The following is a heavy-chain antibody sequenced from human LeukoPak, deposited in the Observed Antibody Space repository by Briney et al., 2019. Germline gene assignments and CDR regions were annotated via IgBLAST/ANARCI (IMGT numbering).Heavy chain of an antibody. Sequence: GGSLRLSCAASGFTFSSYAMSWVRQAPGKGLEWVSAISGSGGSTYYANSVKGRFTIPRDNSKNTLYLQMNSLRAEDTAVYYCAKETRRTMVPSLGAFDIWGQGTMVTVSS. D-gene: IGHD4/OR15-4a*01. CDR1: GFTFSSYA. J-gene: IGHJ3*02. CDR3: AKETRRTMVPSLGAFDI. CDR2: ISGSGGST. V-gene: IGHV3-23*01.